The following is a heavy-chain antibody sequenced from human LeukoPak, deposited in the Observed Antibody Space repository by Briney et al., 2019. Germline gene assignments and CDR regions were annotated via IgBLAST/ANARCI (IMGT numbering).Heavy chain of an antibody. Sequence: GASVKVSCKASGYTFTSYAMNWVRQAPGQGLEWMGWINTNTGNPTYAQGFTGRFVFSLDTSVSTAYLQISSLKAEDTAVYYCARELLSLGDDAFDIWGQETMVTVSS. V-gene: IGHV7-4-1*02. CDR3: ARELLSLGDDAFDI. J-gene: IGHJ3*02. D-gene: IGHD3-10*01. CDR1: GYTFTSYA. CDR2: INTNTGNP.